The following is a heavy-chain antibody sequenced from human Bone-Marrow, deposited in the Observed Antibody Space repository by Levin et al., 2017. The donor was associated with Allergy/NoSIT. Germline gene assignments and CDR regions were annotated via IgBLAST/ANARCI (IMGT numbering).Heavy chain of an antibody. CDR2: IYPDDSDV. V-gene: IGHV5-51*01. J-gene: IGHJ4*02. CDR1: GYNFNTYY. CDR3: ARRRDDNADYVFDN. Sequence: GESLKISCKVSGYNFNTYYIAWVRQMPGKGLEWIGFIYPDDSDVRYSPSFQGHVTISADKSFNTAYLQWGSLKASDNAMYYCARRRDDNADYVFDNWGQGPLVTVSS. D-gene: IGHD4-17*01.